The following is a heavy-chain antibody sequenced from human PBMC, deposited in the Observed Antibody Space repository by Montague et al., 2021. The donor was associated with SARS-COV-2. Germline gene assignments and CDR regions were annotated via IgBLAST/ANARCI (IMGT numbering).Heavy chain of an antibody. J-gene: IGHJ6*02. Sequence: SETLSLTCTVSGGSISSSCYYWVRIRQPPGQGLVWIVSINDTGSTNPYPYSKSSVTIAVDTSKNQFSLKLSSVTAADTAVYYCARDNRFAMGVEVNCYGLDDWGQGTMVTVSS. CDR2: INDTGST. CDR3: ARDNRFAMGVEVNCYGLDD. CDR1: GGSISSSCYY. D-gene: IGHD3-22*01. V-gene: IGHV4-39*07.